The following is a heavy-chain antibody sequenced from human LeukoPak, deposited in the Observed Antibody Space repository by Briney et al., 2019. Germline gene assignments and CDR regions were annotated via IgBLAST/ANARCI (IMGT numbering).Heavy chain of an antibody. Sequence: GASVKVSCKASGGTFSSYAISWVRRAPGQGLEWMGRIIPIFGTANYAQKFQGRVTITTDESTSTAYMELSSLRSEDTAVYYCAREVNYGSGSFPYYYYYMDVWGKGTTVTVSS. CDR3: AREVNYGSGSFPYYYYYMDV. J-gene: IGHJ6*03. CDR2: IIPIFGTA. CDR1: GGTFSSYA. D-gene: IGHD3-10*01. V-gene: IGHV1-69*05.